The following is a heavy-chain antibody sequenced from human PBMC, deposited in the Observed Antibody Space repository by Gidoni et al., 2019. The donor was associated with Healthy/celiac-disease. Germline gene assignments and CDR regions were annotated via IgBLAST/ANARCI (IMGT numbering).Heavy chain of an antibody. D-gene: IGHD3-9*01. V-gene: IGHV3-23*01. CDR1: GFTFSSYA. CDR3: AKPTTGYDILTGYYFDAFDI. J-gene: IGHJ3*02. Sequence: EVQLLESGGGLVQPGGSLRLSCAASGFTFSSYAMSWVRQAPGKGLEWVSAISGSGGSTYYADSVKGRFTISRDNSKNTLYLQMNSLRAEDTAVYYCAKPTTGYDILTGYYFDAFDIWGQGTMVTVSS. CDR2: ISGSGGST.